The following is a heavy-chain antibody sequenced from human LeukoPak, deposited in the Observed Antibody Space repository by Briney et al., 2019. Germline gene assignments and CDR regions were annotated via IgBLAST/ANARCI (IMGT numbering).Heavy chain of an antibody. CDR3: ARNQDYGVYNSVGAFDI. J-gene: IGHJ4*02. D-gene: IGHD4-17*01. V-gene: IGHV3-33*01. CDR2: IWYDGSNK. CDR1: GFTFSSYG. Sequence: PAGSLRLSCAASGFTFSSYGMHWVRQAPGKGLESVAVIWYDGSNKYYADSVKGRFTISRDNSKNTLYLQMNSLRAEDTAVYYCARNQDYGVYNSVGAFDIWGQGTLVTVSS.